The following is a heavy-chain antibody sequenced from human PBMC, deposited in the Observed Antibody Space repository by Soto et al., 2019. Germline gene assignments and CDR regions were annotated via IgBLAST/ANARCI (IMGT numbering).Heavy chain of an antibody. CDR3: AKDLKGYCSSSVDI. CDR2: ISCRGSNK. CDR1: GVTIRSYA. J-gene: IGHJ3*02. D-gene: IGHD2-15*01. V-gene: IGHV3-23*01. Sequence: GGSLRLPCGAAGVTIRSYAMRWVRTAPGKGLEWVAAISCRGSNKYYADSVKGRFTISRDNSKNTTDLQMNSLRAEDTAVYYCAKDLKGYCSSSVDIWGQGTMVTVSS.